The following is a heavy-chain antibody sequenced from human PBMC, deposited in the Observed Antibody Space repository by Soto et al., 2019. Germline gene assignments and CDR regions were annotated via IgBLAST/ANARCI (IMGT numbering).Heavy chain of an antibody. J-gene: IGHJ4*02. D-gene: IGHD6-19*01. CDR1: GLTFSSYG. CDR2: ISASGGST. Sequence: EVQVLESGGGLVQPGGSLRLSCAVSGLTFSSYGMSWVRQAPGKGQEWVSTISASGGSTYYADSVKGRFTISRDNSKNTLSVQMNSLRADDTAIYYCATYPGHSNGWYAYYFDYWGPGTLVTVSS. V-gene: IGHV3-23*01. CDR3: ATYPGHSNGWYAYYFDY.